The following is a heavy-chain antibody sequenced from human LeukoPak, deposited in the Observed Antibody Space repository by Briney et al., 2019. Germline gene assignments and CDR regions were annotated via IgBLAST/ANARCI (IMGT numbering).Heavy chain of an antibody. D-gene: IGHD6-13*01. CDR2: ISHSGST. V-gene: IGHV4-34*01. J-gene: IGHJ4*02. CDR3: ARGGSSSWYGGTPYYFDY. Sequence: SETLSLTCTVSGGSISSYYGSWIRQPPGKGLEWIGEISHSGSTNYNPSLKSRVTISVDTSKNQFSLKLSSVTAADTAVYYCARGGSSSWYGGTPYYFDYWGQGTLVTVSS. CDR1: GGSISSYY.